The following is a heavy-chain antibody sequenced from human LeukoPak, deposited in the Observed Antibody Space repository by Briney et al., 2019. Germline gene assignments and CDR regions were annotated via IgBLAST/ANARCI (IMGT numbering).Heavy chain of an antibody. CDR1: GFTFSSYA. V-gene: IGHV3-30*14. CDR2: ISYDGSNK. CDR3: KKDSSGWYDRVPLGY. J-gene: IGHJ4*02. Sequence: HSGRSLRLSCAASGFTFSSYAMHWVRQAPGKGLEWVALISYDGSNKYYADSVKGRFTISRDNSKNTLYLQMNSLRAEDTAVYYCKKDSSGWYDRVPLGYWGQGTLVTVSS. D-gene: IGHD6-19*01.